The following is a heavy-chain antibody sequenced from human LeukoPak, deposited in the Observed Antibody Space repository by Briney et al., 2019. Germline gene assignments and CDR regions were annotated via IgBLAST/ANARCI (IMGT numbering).Heavy chain of an antibody. CDR1: GGSISTYY. V-gene: IGHV4-59*01. D-gene: IGHD4-17*01. J-gene: IGHJ4*02. CDR3: ARGSDFGDC. Sequence: SETLSLTCTVSGGSISTYYWSWIRQPPGKGLEWIGYIYISGTTNYNPSLKSRVTMSVDTSKNQLSMKLSSVTAADAAVYYCARGSDFGDCWGQGTLVTVSS. CDR2: IYISGTT.